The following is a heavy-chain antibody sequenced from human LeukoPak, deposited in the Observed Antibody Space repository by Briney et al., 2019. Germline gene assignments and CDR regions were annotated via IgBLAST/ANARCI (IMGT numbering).Heavy chain of an antibody. D-gene: IGHD3-22*01. CDR1: GGSFSGYY. V-gene: IGHV4-34*01. J-gene: IGHJ4*02. CDR3: ATLGEYYDSSGYYYN. CDR2: INHSGST. Sequence: SETLSLTCAVYGGSFSGYYWSWIRQPPGKGLEWIGEINHSGSTNYNPSLKSRVTISEDTSKNQLSLKLTSVTAADTAVYYCATLGEYYDSSGYYYNWGQGTLVTVSS.